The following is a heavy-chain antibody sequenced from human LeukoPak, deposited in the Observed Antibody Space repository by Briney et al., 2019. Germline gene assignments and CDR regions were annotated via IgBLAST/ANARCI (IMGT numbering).Heavy chain of an antibody. D-gene: IGHD2-15*01. CDR1: GFTFSDYY. J-gene: IGHJ4*02. CDR3: ARRAGSYSHSYDY. CDR2: ISSSGSTI. V-gene: IGHV3-11*01. Sequence: GGSLRLSCAASGFTFSDYYMSWIRQAPGKGLEWVSYISSSGSTIYYADSVKGRFTISRDTSKNTLYLQMNSLRAEDTAIYYCARRAGSYSHSYDYWGQGTLVTVSS.